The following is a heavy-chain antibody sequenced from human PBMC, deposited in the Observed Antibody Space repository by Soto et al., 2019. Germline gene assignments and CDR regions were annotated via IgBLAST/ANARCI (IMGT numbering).Heavy chain of an antibody. J-gene: IGHJ4*02. V-gene: IGHV4-39*01. CDR1: GASLSSISYY. CDR3: ASRHCSGGSCYNPCFDS. D-gene: IGHD2-15*01. CDR2: IFFTGNI. Sequence: PSETLSLTCTVSGASLSSISYYWGWIRQPPGKGLEWVGSIFFTGNIYYNPSLKSRVTISVDTSRNQFSLMVNSVTAADTAAYYCASRHCSGGSCYNPCFDSCGQGALVTVAS.